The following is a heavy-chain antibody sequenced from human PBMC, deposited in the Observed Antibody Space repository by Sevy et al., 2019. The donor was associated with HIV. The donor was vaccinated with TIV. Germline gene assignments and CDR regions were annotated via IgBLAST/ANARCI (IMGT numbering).Heavy chain of an antibody. Sequence: GGSLRLSCAASGFTFDDYTMHWVRQVPGKGLEWVSLISWDAKKTDYADSVEGRFFVSRDNRKNSLYLQMNSLRSEDTALYFCAKDIPGYSGFDHWGQGTLVTVSS. CDR2: ISWDAKKT. CDR3: AKDIPGYSGFDH. CDR1: GFTFDDYT. V-gene: IGHV3-43*01. J-gene: IGHJ4*02. D-gene: IGHD3-10*01.